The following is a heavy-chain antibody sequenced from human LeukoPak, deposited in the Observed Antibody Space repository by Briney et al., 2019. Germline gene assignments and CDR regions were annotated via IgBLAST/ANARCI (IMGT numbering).Heavy chain of an antibody. CDR3: ARAGFTFSDYFGSFFDY. V-gene: IGHV4-39*01. D-gene: IGHD3-10*01. CDR2: IDYSGNT. Sequence: PSETLSLTCTVSGGSISSSGYCWGWIRQPPGKGLEWIGSIDYSGNTNYNPSLKSRVTISVDMSKNQFSLKLSSVTAADTAVYYCARAGFTFSDYFGSFFDYWGQGTLVTVSS. CDR1: GGSISSSGYC. J-gene: IGHJ4*02.